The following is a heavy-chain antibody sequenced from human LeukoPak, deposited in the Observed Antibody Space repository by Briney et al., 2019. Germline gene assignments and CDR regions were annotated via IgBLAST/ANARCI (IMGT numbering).Heavy chain of an antibody. CDR2: IYYSGST. D-gene: IGHD3-9*01. J-gene: IGHJ4*02. CDR3: ARHAHSQPYYDILTGYPLLEYYFDY. CDR1: GGSISSYY. V-gene: IGHV4-59*08. Sequence: SETLSLTCTVSGGSISSYYWSWIRQPPGKGLEWIGYIYYSGSTNYNPSLKSRVTISVDTSKNQFSLKLSSVTAAGTAVYYCARHAHSQPYYDILTGYPLLEYYFDYWGQGTLVTVSS.